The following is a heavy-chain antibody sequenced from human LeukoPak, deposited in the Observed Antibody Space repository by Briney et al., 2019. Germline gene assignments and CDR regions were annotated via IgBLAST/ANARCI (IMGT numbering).Heavy chain of an antibody. J-gene: IGHJ6*03. CDR3: ARLKDYYGSGSYLPYYYMDV. CDR2: IYYSGST. Sequence: PSETLSLTCTVSGGSISSYYWSWIRRPPGKGLEWIAYIYYSGSTNYNPSLKSRVTISIDTSKNQFSLKLSSVTAADTAVYYCARLKDYYGSGSYLPYYYMDVWGKGTTVTVSS. V-gene: IGHV4-59*08. CDR1: GGSISSYY. D-gene: IGHD3-10*01.